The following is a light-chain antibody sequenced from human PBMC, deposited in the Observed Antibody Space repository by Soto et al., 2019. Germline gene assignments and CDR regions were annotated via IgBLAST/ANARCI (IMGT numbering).Light chain of an antibody. CDR1: SSDVGGYDY. CDR2: DVI. J-gene: IGLJ2*01. CDR3: SSYTTTITPHVL. V-gene: IGLV2-14*01. Sequence: QSALTQPASVSGSPGQSITISCTGTSSDVGGYDYVSWCQQHPGKDPKLIIYDVINRPSGVSHRFSASKSGNTASLTISGLQAEDEADYYCSSYTTTITPHVLFGGGTKVTVL.